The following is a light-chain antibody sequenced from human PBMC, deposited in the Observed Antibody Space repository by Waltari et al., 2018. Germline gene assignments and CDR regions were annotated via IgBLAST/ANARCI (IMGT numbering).Light chain of an antibody. V-gene: IGLV1-51*01. Sequence: QSVLTQPPSVSAAPGQKVTISCSGSRSNLGNNYGSWYQQLPGTAPKLLIYDNHKRRSGIPDRFSGSKSGTSATLGITGLQTGDEADYYCGTWDNSLSGGVFGGGTKLTVL. CDR3: GTWDNSLSGGV. CDR1: RSNLGNNY. J-gene: IGLJ3*02. CDR2: DNH.